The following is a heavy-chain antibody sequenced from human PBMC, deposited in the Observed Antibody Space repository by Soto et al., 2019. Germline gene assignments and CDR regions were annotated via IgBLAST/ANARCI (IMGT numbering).Heavy chain of an antibody. J-gene: IGHJ3*01. CDR2: IVPILGIP. CDR1: GGTFSGYV. Sequence: QVQLVQSGAEVQKPGSSVKVSYRASGGTFSGYVITWVRQAPGHGLEWMGEIVPILGIPSYAQKFQGRVTIKADESTSTVYVELSNLRSEDSAVYYCARGGFYEILTGSYPIDAFHLWGQGTMVTVSS. CDR3: ARGGFYEILTGSYPIDAFHL. D-gene: IGHD3-9*01. V-gene: IGHV1-69*01.